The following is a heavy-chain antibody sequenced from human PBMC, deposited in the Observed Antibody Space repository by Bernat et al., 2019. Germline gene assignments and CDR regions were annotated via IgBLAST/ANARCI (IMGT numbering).Heavy chain of an antibody. CDR1: GFTFSSYA. CDR3: AKGDSGYDRGRVY. J-gene: IGHJ4*02. CDR2: ISYDGSNK. Sequence: QVQLVESGGGVVQPGRSLRLSCAASGFTFSSYAMHWVRQAPGKGLEWVAVISYDGSNKYYADSVKGRFTISRDNSKNTLYLQMNSLRAEDTAVYYCAKGDSGYDRGRVYWGQGTLVTVSS. D-gene: IGHD5-12*01. V-gene: IGHV3-30*01.